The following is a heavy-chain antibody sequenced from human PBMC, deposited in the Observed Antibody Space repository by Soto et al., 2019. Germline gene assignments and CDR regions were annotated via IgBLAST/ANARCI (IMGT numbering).Heavy chain of an antibody. CDR3: ARDLRFQGHDYADYLGYGMDV. J-gene: IGHJ6*02. Sequence: QVQLQESGPGLVKPSETLSLTCTVSGGSISPYYWSWIRQPPGKGLEWIGYIYYSGRTNYNPSLKSRVTRLADTSKNQFSLNLSSVTTADTAVYYWARDLRFQGHDYADYLGYGMDVWGQGTTVTVSS. CDR2: IYYSGRT. V-gene: IGHV4-59*01. CDR1: GGSISPYY. D-gene: IGHD4-17*01.